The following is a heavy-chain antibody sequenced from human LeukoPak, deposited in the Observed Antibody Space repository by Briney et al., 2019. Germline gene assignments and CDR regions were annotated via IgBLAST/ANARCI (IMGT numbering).Heavy chain of an antibody. Sequence: GGSLRLSCAASGFTFSSYAMHWVRQAPGNGLERVAVISYDGSNKYYADSVKGRFTISRDNSKNTLYLQMNSLRAEDTAVYYCARDSSEGVYYFDYWGQGTLVTVSS. CDR2: ISYDGSNK. D-gene: IGHD2-8*01. V-gene: IGHV3-30-3*01. CDR3: ARDSSEGVYYFDY. J-gene: IGHJ4*02. CDR1: GFTFSSYA.